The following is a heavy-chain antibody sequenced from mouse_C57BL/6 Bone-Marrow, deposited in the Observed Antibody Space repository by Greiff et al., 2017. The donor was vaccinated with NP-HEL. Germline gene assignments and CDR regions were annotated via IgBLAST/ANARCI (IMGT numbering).Heavy chain of an antibody. V-gene: IGHV1-81*01. CDR2: IYPRSGNT. Sequence: VQLQQSGAELARPGASVKLSCKASGYTFTSYGISWVKQRTGQGLEWIGEIYPRSGNTYYNQKFKGKSTLTADKSSSTAYMELLSLTSEDSAVYICAGNSYYFDYWGQGTTLTVSS. CDR1: GYTFTSYG. CDR3: AGNSYYFDY. J-gene: IGHJ2*01. D-gene: IGHD2-1*01.